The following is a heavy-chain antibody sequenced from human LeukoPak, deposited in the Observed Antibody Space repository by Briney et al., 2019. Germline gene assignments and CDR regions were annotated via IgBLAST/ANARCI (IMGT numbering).Heavy chain of an antibody. CDR2: IGDSAYST. D-gene: IGHD3-10*01. CDR1: RFTFSSYA. J-gene: IGHJ4*02. Sequence: PGGSLRLSCAASRFTFSSYAMSWVRQAPGKGLVWVSAIGDSAYSTYYADSVKGRFTISRDNSKNTLYLQMNSLGAEDTAVYYCAKDPIGGYWGQGTLVTVSS. CDR3: AKDPIGGY. V-gene: IGHV3-23*01.